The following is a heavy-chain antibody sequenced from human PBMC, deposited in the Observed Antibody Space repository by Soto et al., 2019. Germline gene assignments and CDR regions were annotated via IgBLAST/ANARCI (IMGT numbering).Heavy chain of an antibody. D-gene: IGHD3-3*01. Sequence: GGSLRLSCAASGFTFSSYGMHWVRQAPGKGLEWVAVISYDGSNKYYADSVKGRFTISRDNSKNTLYLQMNSLRAEDTAVYYCAGGYDFWSGYLPNYYYYGMDVWGQGTKVTVSS. J-gene: IGHJ6*02. CDR1: GFTFSSYG. CDR3: AGGYDFWSGYLPNYYYYGMDV. CDR2: ISYDGSNK. V-gene: IGHV3-30*03.